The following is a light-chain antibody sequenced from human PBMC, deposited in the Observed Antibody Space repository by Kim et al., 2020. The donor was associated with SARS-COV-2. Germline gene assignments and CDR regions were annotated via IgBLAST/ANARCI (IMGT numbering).Light chain of an antibody. J-gene: IGKJ2*01. CDR3: QQYNSYSYT. CDR2: DAS. V-gene: IGKV1-5*01. Sequence: SAAVGDRVTITCRASQSISSWLAWYQQKPGKAPKLLINDASSLESGVPSRFSGSGSGTEFTLTVSSLQPDDFATYYCQQYNSYSYTFGQGTKLEI. CDR1: QSISSW.